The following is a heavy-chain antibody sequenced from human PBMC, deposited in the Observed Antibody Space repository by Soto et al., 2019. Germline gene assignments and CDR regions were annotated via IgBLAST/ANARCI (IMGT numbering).Heavy chain of an antibody. CDR3: ARAARRFGKLFWFDP. CDR2: INPRGFFA. Sequence: QVQLVQSGAEVKKPGASVKVSCKASGYTFTSYNIHWVRQAPGQGLEWVGMINPRGFFATYAQKFRGRVTMTGDKSTSVVYMELTNLRSEETAMYYCARAARRFGKLFWFDPWGQGTLVSVST. V-gene: IGHV1-46*01. CDR1: GYTFTSYN. J-gene: IGHJ5*02. D-gene: IGHD3-10*01.